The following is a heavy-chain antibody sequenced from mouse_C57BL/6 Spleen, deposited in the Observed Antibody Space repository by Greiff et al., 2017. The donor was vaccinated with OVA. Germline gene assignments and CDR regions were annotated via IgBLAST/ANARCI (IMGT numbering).Heavy chain of an antibody. V-gene: IGHV1-22*01. Sequence: EVQLQQSGPELVKPGASVKMSCKASGYTFTDYNMHWVKQSHGKSLEWIGYINPNNGGTSYNQKFKGTATLTVNKSSSTAYMALRSLTSEDSAVYYCASGPPYAIDYWGQGTSVTVAS. CDR3: ASGPPYAIDY. CDR1: GYTFTDYN. J-gene: IGHJ4*01. CDR2: INPNNGGT.